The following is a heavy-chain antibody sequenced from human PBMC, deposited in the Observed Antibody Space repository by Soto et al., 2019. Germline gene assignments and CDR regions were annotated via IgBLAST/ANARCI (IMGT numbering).Heavy chain of an antibody. CDR3: AREIESFDI. CDR2: ISSNGGST. Sequence: EVQLVESGGGLVQPGGSLRLSCAASGFTFSRYAMHWVRQAPGKGLEYVSAISSNGGSTYYANSVKGRFTISRDNSKNTLYLQLGSLRAEDMAVYYCAREIESFDIWGQGTMVTVSS. V-gene: IGHV3-64*01. CDR1: GFTFSRYA. J-gene: IGHJ3*02.